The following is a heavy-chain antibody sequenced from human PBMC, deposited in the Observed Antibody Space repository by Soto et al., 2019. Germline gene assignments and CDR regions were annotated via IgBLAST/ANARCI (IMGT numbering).Heavy chain of an antibody. V-gene: IGHV1-18*04. D-gene: IGHD3-22*01. Sequence: QVQLVQSGAEVKKPGASVKVSCKASGYTFTSYGISWVRQAPGQGLEWMGWISAYNGNTNYAQKLQGRVTMTTDTSTSTAYMELRSRRSDDTAVYYCARDGYYYDSSGYYLDAFDIWGQGTMVTVSS. CDR1: GYTFTSYG. CDR2: ISAYNGNT. CDR3: ARDGYYYDSSGYYLDAFDI. J-gene: IGHJ3*02.